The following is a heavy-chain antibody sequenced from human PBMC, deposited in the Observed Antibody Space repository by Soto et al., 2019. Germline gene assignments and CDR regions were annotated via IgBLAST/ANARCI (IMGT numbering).Heavy chain of an antibody. D-gene: IGHD1-1*01. CDR1: GYTFTSYG. CDR2: INAANGDT. V-gene: IGHV1-3*01. Sequence: ASVKVSCKASGYTFTSYGLHWVHQAPGRRLEWMGWINAANGDTKYSPKFQGRVTITRDTSASKAYMGLSSLGSEDTAVYYCERRHVSPTGIAWLAPWGQGTLVTVSS. J-gene: IGHJ5*02. CDR3: ERRHVSPTGIAWLAP.